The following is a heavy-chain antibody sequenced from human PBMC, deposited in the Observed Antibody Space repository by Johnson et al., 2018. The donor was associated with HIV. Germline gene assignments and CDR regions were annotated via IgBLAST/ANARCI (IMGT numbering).Heavy chain of an antibody. CDR2: ISSSGSTI. Sequence: QVQLVESGGGLVQPGGSLRLSCAASGFTFSDYYMSWIRQAPGKGLEWVSYISSSGSTIYYADSVKGRFTISRDNAKNSLYLQMNSLRAEDTAVYYCANFYTDNTLGLFGAFDIWGQGTMVTVSS. J-gene: IGHJ3*02. CDR3: ANFYTDNTLGLFGAFDI. V-gene: IGHV3-11*04. D-gene: IGHD1-1*01. CDR1: GFTFSDYY.